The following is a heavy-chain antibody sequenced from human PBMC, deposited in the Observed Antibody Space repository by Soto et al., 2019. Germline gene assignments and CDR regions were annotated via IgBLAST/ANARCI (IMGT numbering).Heavy chain of an antibody. CDR1: GGSISSGGYS. D-gene: IGHD3-9*01. V-gene: IGHV4-30-2*01. CDR3: ARSTYYDILTGAPPYNWFDP. CDR2: IYHSGST. J-gene: IGHJ5*02. Sequence: SETLSLTCAVSGGSISSGGYSWSWIRQPPGKGLEWIGYIYHSGSTYYNPSLKSRVTISVDRSKNQFSLKLSSVTAADTAVYYCARSTYYDILTGAPPYNWFDPWGQGTLVTVSS.